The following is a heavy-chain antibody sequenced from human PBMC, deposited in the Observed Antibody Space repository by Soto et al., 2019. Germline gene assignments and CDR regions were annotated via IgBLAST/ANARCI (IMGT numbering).Heavy chain of an antibody. D-gene: IGHD5-12*01. CDR1: GFSFSSYG. V-gene: IGHV3-30*03. J-gene: IGHJ4*02. CDR2: ISYDGTNK. Sequence: GGSLRLSCAASGFSFSSYGMHWVRQAPGKGLEWVAVISYDGTNKFYADSVKGRFTISRDNSNNTLYLQMSSLSAEDTAVYYCAPNRDGYNAFDYWGQGTLVTVSS. CDR3: APNRDGYNAFDY.